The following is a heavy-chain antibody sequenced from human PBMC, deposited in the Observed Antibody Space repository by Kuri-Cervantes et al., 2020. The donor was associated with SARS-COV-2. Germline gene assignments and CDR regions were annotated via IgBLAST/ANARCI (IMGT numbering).Heavy chain of an antibody. CDR3: ARAGVAGYSSGWNPYYYYGMDV. Sequence: SVKVSCKASGGTFSSYAISWVRQAPGQGLEWMGGIIPIFGTANYAQKFQGRVTITADESTSTAYMALSSLRSEDTAVYYCARAGVAGYSSGWNPYYYYGMDVWGQGTTVTVSS. CDR2: IIPIFGTA. J-gene: IGHJ6*02. CDR1: GGTFSSYA. V-gene: IGHV1-69*13. D-gene: IGHD6-19*01.